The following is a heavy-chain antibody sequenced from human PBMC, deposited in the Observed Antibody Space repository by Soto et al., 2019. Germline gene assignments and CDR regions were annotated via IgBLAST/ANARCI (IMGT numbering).Heavy chain of an antibody. CDR1: GGSISSYY. J-gene: IGHJ3*02. D-gene: IGHD4-17*01. CDR3: ARLGAYGDYFAFDI. Sequence: SETLSLTCTVSGGSISSYYWSWIRQPPGKGLEWIGYIYYSGSTNYNPSLKSRVTISVDTSKNQFSLKLSSVTAADTAVYYCARLGAYGDYFAFDIWGQGTMVTVSS. CDR2: IYYSGST. V-gene: IGHV4-59*08.